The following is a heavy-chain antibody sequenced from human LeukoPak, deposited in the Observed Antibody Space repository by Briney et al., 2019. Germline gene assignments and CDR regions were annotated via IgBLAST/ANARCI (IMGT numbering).Heavy chain of an antibody. CDR1: GFTFSSYW. D-gene: IGHD3-16*01. V-gene: IGHV3-7*01. J-gene: IGHJ6*02. CDR3: AKGNYVWYEGGMDV. Sequence: GGSLRLSCAASGFTFSSYWMSWVRQAPGKGLEWVANIKQDGSEKYYVDSVKGRFTVSRDNAKNSLYLQMNSLRAEDTAVYYCAKGNYVWYEGGMDVWGQGTTVTVSS. CDR2: IKQDGSEK.